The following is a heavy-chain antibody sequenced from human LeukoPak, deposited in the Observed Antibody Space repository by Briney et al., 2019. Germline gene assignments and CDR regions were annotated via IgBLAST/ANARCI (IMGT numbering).Heavy chain of an antibody. Sequence: SETLSLTCTVSRGSINSYYWSWIRQPAGKGLEWIGRIYTSGSTNYNPSLKSRVTMSVDTSKNQFSLKLSSVTAADTAVYYCARDLVVPAAPSNWFDPWGQGTLVTVSS. D-gene: IGHD2-2*01. J-gene: IGHJ5*02. CDR2: IYTSGST. CDR3: ARDLVVPAAPSNWFDP. V-gene: IGHV4-4*07. CDR1: RGSINSYY.